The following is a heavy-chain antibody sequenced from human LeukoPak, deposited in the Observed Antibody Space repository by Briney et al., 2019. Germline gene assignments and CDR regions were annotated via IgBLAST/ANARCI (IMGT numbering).Heavy chain of an antibody. CDR2: IYYSGST. V-gene: IGHV4-39*07. CDR3: ASAGPHLGVAAARFDY. J-gene: IGHJ4*02. Sequence: SETLSLTCTVSGGSISSSGYYWGWLRQPPGKGLEWIGSIYYSGSTYYNPSLKSRVTISGDTSKNQFSLKLSSVTAADTAVYYCASAGPHLGVAAARFDYWGQGTLVTVSS. D-gene: IGHD3-3*01. CDR1: GGSISSSGYY.